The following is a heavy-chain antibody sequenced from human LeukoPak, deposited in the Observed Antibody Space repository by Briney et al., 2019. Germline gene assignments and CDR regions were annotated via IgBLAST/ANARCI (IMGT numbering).Heavy chain of an antibody. J-gene: IGHJ3*02. D-gene: IGHD2-2*01. Sequence: PSETLSLTCTVSGGSISSSSYYWGWIRQPPGKGLEWIGSIYYSGSTYYNPFLKSRVTISVDTSKNQFSLKLSSVTAADTAVYYCAGTYCSSTSCYHDAFDIWGQGTMVTVSS. CDR1: GGSISSSSYY. CDR2: IYYSGST. CDR3: AGTYCSSTSCYHDAFDI. V-gene: IGHV4-39*01.